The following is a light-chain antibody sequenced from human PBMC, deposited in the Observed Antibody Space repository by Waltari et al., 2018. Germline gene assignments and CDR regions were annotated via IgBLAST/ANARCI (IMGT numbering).Light chain of an antibody. J-gene: IGKJ1*01. V-gene: IGKV3-20*01. Sequence: DIVLTQSPGPLSLSPGERATLSSRASQSVSSSYLAWYQQKPGQAPRLLIYGASSRATGIPDRFSGSGSGTDFTLTISRLEPEDFAVYYCQQYGSSPRTFGQGTKVEIK. CDR3: QQYGSSPRT. CDR2: GAS. CDR1: QSVSSSY.